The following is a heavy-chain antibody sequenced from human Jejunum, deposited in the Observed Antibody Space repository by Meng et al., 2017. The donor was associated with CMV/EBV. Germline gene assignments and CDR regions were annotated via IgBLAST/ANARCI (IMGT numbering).Heavy chain of an antibody. V-gene: IGHV3-15*01. D-gene: IGHD6-6*01. J-gene: IGHJ4*02. CDR3: TTDRGITSRPLFDF. Sequence: EVQLVESXXGWIKPGGSLRLSCAVSGLSFNNAWMSWVRLAPGKGLEWLGRIKSKADGGTTDHAAPVRGRFIILKDDSKNTMYLQMNSLKTDDTAVYYCTTDRGITSRPLFDFWGPGTLVTVSS. CDR2: IKSKADGGTT. CDR1: GLSFNNAW.